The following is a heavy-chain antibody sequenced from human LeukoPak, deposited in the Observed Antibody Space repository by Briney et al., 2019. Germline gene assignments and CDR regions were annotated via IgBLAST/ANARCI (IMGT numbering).Heavy chain of an antibody. CDR1: GFTFSSYG. V-gene: IGHV3-30*02. CDR2: IRYTGSNK. J-gene: IGHJ4*02. Sequence: GGSLRLSCAASGFTFSSYGMHWVRQAPGKGLEWVAFIRYTGSNKYYADSVKGRFTISRDNSKNTLNLQMNGLRAEDTAVYYCATDGKLGYYDTSGFFPDYWGQGTLVTVSS. CDR3: ATDGKLGYYDTSGFFPDY. D-gene: IGHD3-22*01.